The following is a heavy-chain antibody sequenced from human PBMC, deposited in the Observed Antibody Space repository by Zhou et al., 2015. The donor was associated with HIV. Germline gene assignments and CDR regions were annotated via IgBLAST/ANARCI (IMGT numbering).Heavy chain of an antibody. V-gene: IGHV1-69*06. CDR2: IVPFFGTA. CDR3: AREGWGSWYFDL. J-gene: IGHJ2*01. Sequence: LMQSGTEVTKPGSSVKVSCKASGGTFGTYGLTWVRQAPGQGLEWMGGIVPFFGTANYAQKFQGRVTITADKSTSTAYMELSSLTSEDTAAYFCAREGWGSWYFDLWGRGTLVSVSS. CDR1: GGTFGTYG. D-gene: IGHD7-27*01.